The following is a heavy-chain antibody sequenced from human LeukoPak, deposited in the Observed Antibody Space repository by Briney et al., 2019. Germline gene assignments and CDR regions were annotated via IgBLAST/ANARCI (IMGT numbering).Heavy chain of an antibody. J-gene: IGHJ4*02. CDR2: IYSGGST. CDR3: ARGLYYFDTSGYLYY. Sequence: GGSLRLSCAASGFTVSSNYMSWVRQAPGKGLEWVSVIYSGGSTYYADSVKGRFTISRDNSKNTLYLQMNSLRAEDTAVYYCARGLYYFDTSGYLYYRGQGTLVTVSS. CDR1: GFTVSSNY. V-gene: IGHV3-53*01. D-gene: IGHD3-22*01.